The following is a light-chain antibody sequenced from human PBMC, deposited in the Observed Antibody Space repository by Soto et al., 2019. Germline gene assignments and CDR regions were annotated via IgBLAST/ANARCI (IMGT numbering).Light chain of an antibody. CDR2: GAS. CDR3: QQYGSSPLIS. CDR1: QTVSITY. Sequence: EIVLTQSPGTLSLSPGESATLSCRASQTVSITYLTWYQQKPGQAPRLLIFGASKRATGIPDRFSGSGSGRDFTLTISGLEPEDLAVYYCQQYGSSPLISFGHGTRLEIK. J-gene: IGKJ5*01. V-gene: IGKV3-20*01.